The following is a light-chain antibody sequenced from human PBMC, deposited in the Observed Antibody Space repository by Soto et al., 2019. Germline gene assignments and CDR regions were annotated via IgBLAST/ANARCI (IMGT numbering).Light chain of an antibody. J-gene: IGLJ1*01. Sequence: QSALTQPASVSGSPGQSIAISCTGTSSDVGGYNYVSWYQQLPGKAPKLLISEVSNRPSGVSHRFSGSKSGNTASLTIFGLQAEDEADYYCSSYRTGGPFVFGTGTQLTVL. CDR3: SSYRTGGPFV. CDR2: EVS. V-gene: IGLV2-14*01. CDR1: SSDVGGYNY.